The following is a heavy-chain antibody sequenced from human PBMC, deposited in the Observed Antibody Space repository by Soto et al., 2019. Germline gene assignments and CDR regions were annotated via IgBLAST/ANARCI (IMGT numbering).Heavy chain of an antibody. D-gene: IGHD5-12*01. J-gene: IGHJ4*02. CDR1: GFIFGDYT. CDR2: ISGSSRYI. V-gene: IGHV3-21*06. Sequence: GGSLRLSCAASGFIFGDYTMNWVRQAPGKGLEWVSSISGSSRYIYYADSMKGRFTISRDNAKNSLFLQMDSLRADDTAVYYCVRSSTIVATITRPKYFDFWGQGSLVTVSS. CDR3: VRSSTIVATITRPKYFDF.